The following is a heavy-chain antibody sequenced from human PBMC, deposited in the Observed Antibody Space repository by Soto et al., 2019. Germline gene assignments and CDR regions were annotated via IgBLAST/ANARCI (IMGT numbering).Heavy chain of an antibody. CDR1: GGPISSYY. CDR2: IYYSGST. Sequence: PSETLSLTCTVSGGPISSYYWSWIRQPPGKGLEWIGYIYYSGSTNYNPSLKSRVTISVDTSKNQFSLKLSSVTAADTAVYYCARVYGDYLDYRGQGTLVTVSS. J-gene: IGHJ4*02. V-gene: IGHV4-59*01. D-gene: IGHD4-17*01. CDR3: ARVYGDYLDY.